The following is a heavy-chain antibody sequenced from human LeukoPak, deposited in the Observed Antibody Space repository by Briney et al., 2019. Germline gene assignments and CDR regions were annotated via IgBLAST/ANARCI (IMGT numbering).Heavy chain of an antibody. J-gene: IGHJ6*03. CDR2: IRYDGSNK. Sequence: GGSLRLSCAASGFTFSSYGMHWVRQAPGKGLEWVAFIRYDGSNKYYADSVKGRFTISRDNSKNTLYLQMNSLRAEDTAVYYCAKDNAPMVRGVIIRYYYYMDVWGKGTTVTISS. V-gene: IGHV3-30*02. CDR1: GFTFSSYG. CDR3: AKDNAPMVRGVIIRYYYYMDV. D-gene: IGHD3-10*01.